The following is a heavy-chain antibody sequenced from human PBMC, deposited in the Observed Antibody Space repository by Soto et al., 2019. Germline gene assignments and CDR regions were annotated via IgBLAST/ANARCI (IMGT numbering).Heavy chain of an antibody. CDR3: ARYVRDVYSYVEY. Sequence: PGGSLRLSCAASGFTFSSYWMHLVRQAPGKGLEWVSRLSNDGTSPSYADSVKGRFTISRDNAKSTVFLQMNSLRAEDTAVYYCARYVRDVYSYVEYWGQGTLVTVSS. V-gene: IGHV3-74*01. D-gene: IGHD4-4*01. CDR1: GFTFSSYW. J-gene: IGHJ4*02. CDR2: LSNDGTSP.